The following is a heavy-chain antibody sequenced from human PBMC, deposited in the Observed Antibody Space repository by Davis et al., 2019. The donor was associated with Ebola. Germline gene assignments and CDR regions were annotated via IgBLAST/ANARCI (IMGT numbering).Heavy chain of an antibody. Sequence: ASVKVSCKASGYTFTGYYMHWVRQALGQGLEWMGWINPNSGGTNYAQKFQGRVTMTRDTSISTAYMELSRLTSDDTAVYYCARAAPLLYCSGGTCYLNYWGQGTLVTVSS. J-gene: IGHJ4*02. V-gene: IGHV1-2*02. CDR2: INPNSGGT. CDR1: GYTFTGYY. D-gene: IGHD2-15*01. CDR3: ARAAPLLYCSGGTCYLNY.